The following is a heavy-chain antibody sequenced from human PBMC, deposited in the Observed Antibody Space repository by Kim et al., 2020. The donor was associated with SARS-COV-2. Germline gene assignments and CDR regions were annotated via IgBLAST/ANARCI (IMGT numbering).Heavy chain of an antibody. D-gene: IGHD3-10*01. V-gene: IGHV6-1*01. Sequence: SQTLSLTCAIPGDSVSSNSAAWHWIRQSPSRGLEWLGRTSYRSKWYNDYAVSVKSRITINPDTSKNQFSLQLNSVTPEDTAVYYCARDSALYGSGSYMFDPWGQGTLVTVSS. CDR1: GDSVSSNSAA. CDR2: TSYRSKWYN. CDR3: ARDSALYGSGSYMFDP. J-gene: IGHJ5*02.